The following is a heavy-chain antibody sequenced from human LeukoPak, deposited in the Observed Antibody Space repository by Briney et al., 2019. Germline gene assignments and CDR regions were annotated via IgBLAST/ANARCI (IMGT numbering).Heavy chain of an antibody. CDR1: GGSFSSYY. J-gene: IGHJ4*02. CDR3: ARDFSGITMVRGVILPFDY. CDR2: IYTSGST. D-gene: IGHD3-10*01. Sequence: SETLSLTCTVSGGSFSSYYWSWIRQPSGKALVWISRIYTSGSTNYNPSLKSRVTMSVDTSKNQFSLKLSSVTAADTAVYYCARDFSGITMVRGVILPFDYWGQGTLVTVSS. V-gene: IGHV4-4*07.